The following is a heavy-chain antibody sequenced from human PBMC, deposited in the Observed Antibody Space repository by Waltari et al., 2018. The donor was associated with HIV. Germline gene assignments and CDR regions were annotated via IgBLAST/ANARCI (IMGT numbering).Heavy chain of an antibody. J-gene: IGHJ6*02. V-gene: IGHV3-53*01. CDR3: DMYYYDSSGYSAAV. CDR1: GFTVSSHY. CDR2: SYSSGKT. Sequence: EVQLVESGGGLIQPGGSLRLSCAASGFTVSSHYMSWVRQAPGKGLEWVSVSYSSGKTHYADSVKGRFTISRDNSKNTLYLQMNRLRVEDTAVYYCDMYYYDSSGYSAAVWGQGTTVTVSS. D-gene: IGHD3-22*01.